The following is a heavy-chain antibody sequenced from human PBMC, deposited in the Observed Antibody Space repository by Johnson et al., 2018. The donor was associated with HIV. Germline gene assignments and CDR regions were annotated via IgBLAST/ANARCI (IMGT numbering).Heavy chain of an antibody. V-gene: IGHV3-30*02. D-gene: IGHD6-6*01. J-gene: IGHJ3*02. CDR2: IRNDGSNK. CDR1: RFTLSSYG. Sequence: QMHLVESGGGVVQPGGSLRLSCEASRFTLSSYGMHWVRQAPGKGLEWVAFIRNDGSNKYYADSVKGRFTISRDNSKNTLYLQMNSLRPEDTAVYYCAKERQLVRAFDIWGQGTMVTVSS. CDR3: AKERQLVRAFDI.